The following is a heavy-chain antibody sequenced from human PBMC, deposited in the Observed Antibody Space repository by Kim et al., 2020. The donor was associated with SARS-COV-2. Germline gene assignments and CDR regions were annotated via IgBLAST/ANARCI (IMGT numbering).Heavy chain of an antibody. CDR1: GGSISSGGYY. J-gene: IGHJ4*02. CDR2: IYYSGST. Sequence: SETLSLTCTVSGGSISSGGYYWSWIRQHPGKGLEWIGYIYYSGSTYYNPSLKSRVTISVDTSKNQFSLKLSSVTAADTAVYYCARAREDFGRYYDFWSGYQSLDYWGQGTLVTVSS. D-gene: IGHD3-3*01. V-gene: IGHV4-31*03. CDR3: ARAREDFGRYYDFWSGYQSLDY.